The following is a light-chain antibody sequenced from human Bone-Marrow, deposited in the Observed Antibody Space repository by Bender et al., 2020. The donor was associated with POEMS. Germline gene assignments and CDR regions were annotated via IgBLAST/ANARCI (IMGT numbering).Light chain of an antibody. CDR2: RNS. V-gene: IGLV1-47*01. Sequence: QSVLTQPPSASETPGQRVTISCSGGSSNIGSNYVFWYQQLPGTAPKLLIYRNSQRPSGVPDRFSGSKSGTSASLAISGLQSEDEADYFCAAWDDSLNGSVVFGGGTRLTVL. CDR3: AAWDDSLNGSVV. CDR1: SSNIGSNY. J-gene: IGLJ2*01.